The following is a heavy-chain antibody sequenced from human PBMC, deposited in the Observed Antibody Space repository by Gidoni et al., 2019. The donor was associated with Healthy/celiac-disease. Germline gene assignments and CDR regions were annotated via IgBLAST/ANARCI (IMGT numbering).Heavy chain of an antibody. D-gene: IGHD3-3*01. CDR1: GFPFSSYS. CDR3: ARLSYDFWSGYYTELDY. CDR2: ISSSSSYI. V-gene: IGHV3-21*01. Sequence: EVQLVESGGGLVKPGGSLRLSCAASGFPFSSYSMNWVRQAPGKGLEWVSSISSSSSYIYYADSVKGRFTISRDNAKNSLYLQMNSLRAEDTAVYYCARLSYDFWSGYYTELDYWGQGTLVTVSS. J-gene: IGHJ4*02.